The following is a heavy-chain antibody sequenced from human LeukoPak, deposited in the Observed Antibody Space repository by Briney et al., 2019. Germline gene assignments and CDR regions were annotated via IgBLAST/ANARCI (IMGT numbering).Heavy chain of an antibody. CDR1: GESFRGYY. CDR2: IKKSGST. D-gene: IGHD4-11*01. J-gene: IGHJ6*02. CDR3: ASFSDYINYGATVWYYAMDV. Sequence: RSETLSLTCAVYGESFRGYYWSWTRQPPGRGVECVREIKKSGSTNYNPSLKSRVNKPVDKSKKQFSLKLSSVTAADTPVYYCASFSDYINYGATVWYYAMDVWGQGTTVTVSS. V-gene: IGHV4-34*01.